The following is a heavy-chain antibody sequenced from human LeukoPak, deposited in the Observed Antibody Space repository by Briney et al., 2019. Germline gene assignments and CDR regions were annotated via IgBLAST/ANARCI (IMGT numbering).Heavy chain of an antibody. CDR2: MNPNSGNT. CDR1: GYTFTSYD. J-gene: IGHJ4*02. V-gene: IGHV1-8*01. Sequence: ASVKVSCKASGYTFTSYDIHWVRQASGQGLEWMGWMNPNSGNTGYAQKFQGRLTVTRNTSISTAFMELSSLTSEDTAVYYCARGRGSGWKGGLDYWGQGTLVTVSS. CDR3: ARGRGSGWKGGLDY. D-gene: IGHD6-19*01.